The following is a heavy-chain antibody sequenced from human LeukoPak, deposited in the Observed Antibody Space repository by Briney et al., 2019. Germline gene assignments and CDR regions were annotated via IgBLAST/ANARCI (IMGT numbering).Heavy chain of an antibody. Sequence: GGSLRLSCAASGFAFRSFGMHWVRQGPGKGLEWVAFIRFDGSNKYDADSVKGRFTISRDNSKNTLYLEMNSLRAEDTAVYYCAKDRRVVPNTSYYYYYMDVWGEGTTVTVSS. V-gene: IGHV3-30*02. D-gene: IGHD2-2*01. CDR2: IRFDGSNK. CDR1: GFAFRSFG. CDR3: AKDRRVVPNTSYYYYYMDV. J-gene: IGHJ6*03.